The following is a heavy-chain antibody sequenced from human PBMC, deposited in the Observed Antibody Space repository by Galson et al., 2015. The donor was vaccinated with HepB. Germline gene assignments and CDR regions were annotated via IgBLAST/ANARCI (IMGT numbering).Heavy chain of an antibody. Sequence: SLRLSCAASGFTFRSYWMAWARQAPGKGLEWVANIKEDGSEKYYEDSVKGRYTISRDNAKNSLYLQMNSLRGEDTAVYYCVRDVRHGNFDYWGQGTLVTVSS. V-gene: IGHV3-7*03. CDR2: IKEDGSEK. J-gene: IGHJ4*02. CDR3: VRDVRHGNFDY. CDR1: GFTFRSYW.